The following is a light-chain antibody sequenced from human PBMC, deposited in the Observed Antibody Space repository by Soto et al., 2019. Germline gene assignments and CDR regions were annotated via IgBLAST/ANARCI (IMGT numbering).Light chain of an antibody. CDR1: QSISDW. CDR2: DAS. V-gene: IGKV1-5*01. J-gene: IGKJ4*01. CDR3: QQYNSYSLT. Sequence: DIQMTQSPSTLSASVGDRVTITCRASQSISDWLAWYQQKPGKAPKLLIYDASGLESGVPSRFSGSGSGTEFTLTISSLQPDDFAPYYCQQYNSYSLTFGGGTKVEIK.